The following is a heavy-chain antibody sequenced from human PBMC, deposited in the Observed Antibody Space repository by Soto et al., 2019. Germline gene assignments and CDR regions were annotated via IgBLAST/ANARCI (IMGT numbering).Heavy chain of an antibody. CDR2: ISCDGSNK. CDR3: AKDGGSELRFLEWLLSYGMDV. D-gene: IGHD3-3*01. Sequence: PGGSLRLSCAASGFTFSSYGMHWVRQAPGKGLEWVAVISCDGSNKYYADSVKGRFTISRDNSKNTLYLQMNSLRAEDTAVYYCAKDGGSELRFLEWLLSYGMDVWGQGTTVTVSS. J-gene: IGHJ6*02. CDR1: GFTFSSYG. V-gene: IGHV3-30*18.